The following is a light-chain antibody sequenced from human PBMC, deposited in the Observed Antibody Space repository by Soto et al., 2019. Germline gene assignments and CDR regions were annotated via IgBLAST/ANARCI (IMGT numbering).Light chain of an antibody. J-gene: IGLJ2*01. CDR3: QAWHSSTVV. Sequence: SYELTQPPSVSVSPGQTASITCSGDKLGNKYVCWYQQKPGQSPVLVIYQDSKRPSGIPERFSGSNSGNTATLTISGTQAMDEADYFCQAWHSSTVVFGGGTKLTVL. CDR2: QDS. V-gene: IGLV3-1*01. CDR1: KLGNKY.